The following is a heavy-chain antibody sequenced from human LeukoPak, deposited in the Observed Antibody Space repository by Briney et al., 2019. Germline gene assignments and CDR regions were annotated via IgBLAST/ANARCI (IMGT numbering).Heavy chain of an antibody. D-gene: IGHD4-23*01. CDR2: MFFTGDT. V-gene: IGHV4-59*11. J-gene: IGHJ4*02. CDR1: GGSISSHY. Sequence: EPSETLSLTCTVSGGSISSHYWAWLRQPPGKGLEWIGWMFFTGDTNYDPSLKSRVTISVDHSKNQFSLKLTSVTAADTAVYYCAKEGNDYGANSIDYWGQGTLVTVSS. CDR3: AKEGNDYGANSIDY.